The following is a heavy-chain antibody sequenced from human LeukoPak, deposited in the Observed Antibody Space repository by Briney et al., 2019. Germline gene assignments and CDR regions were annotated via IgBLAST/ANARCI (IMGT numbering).Heavy chain of an antibody. V-gene: IGHV1-2*02. CDR2: INPNSGGT. D-gene: IGHD2-2*01. CDR1: GYTFTGYY. CDR3: ARGGRVGCSSTSCSPLDY. Sequence: ASVKVSCKASGYTFTGYYMHWVRQAPGQGLEWMGWINPNSGGTNYAQKFQGRVTMTRDTSISTAYMELSRLRSDDPAVYYCARGGRVGCSSTSCSPLDYWGQGTLVTVSS. J-gene: IGHJ4*02.